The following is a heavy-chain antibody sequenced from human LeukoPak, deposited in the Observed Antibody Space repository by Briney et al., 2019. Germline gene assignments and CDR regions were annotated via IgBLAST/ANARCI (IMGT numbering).Heavy chain of an antibody. V-gene: IGHV1-8*01. CDR2: MNPNSGNT. D-gene: IGHD3-22*01. Sequence: ASAKVSCKASGYTFTSYDINWVRQATGQGLEWMGWMNPNSGNTGYAQKFQGRVTMTRNTSISTAYMELSSLRSEDTAVYYCARGLYDSSHYYYYGMDVWGQGTTVTVSS. CDR3: ARGLYDSSHYYYYGMDV. CDR1: GYTFTSYD. J-gene: IGHJ6*02.